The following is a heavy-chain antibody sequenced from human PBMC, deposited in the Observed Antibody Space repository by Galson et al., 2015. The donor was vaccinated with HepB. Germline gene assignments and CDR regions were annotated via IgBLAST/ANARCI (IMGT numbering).Heavy chain of an antibody. CDR2: ISSSSSYI. J-gene: IGHJ4*02. CDR3: ARELAVAGPSFDY. CDR1: GFTFSSYS. D-gene: IGHD6-19*01. V-gene: IGHV3-21*01. Sequence: SLRLSCAASGFTFSSYSMNWVRQAPGKGLEWVSSISSSSSYIYYADSVKGRFTISRDNAKNSLYLQMNSLRAEDTAVYYCARELAVAGPSFDYWGQGTLVTVSS.